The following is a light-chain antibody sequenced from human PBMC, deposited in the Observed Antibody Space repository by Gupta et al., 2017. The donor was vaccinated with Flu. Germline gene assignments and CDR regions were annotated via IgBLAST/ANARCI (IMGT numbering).Light chain of an antibody. J-gene: IGKJ1*01. CDR2: DAS. Sequence: RSTLWSPGGGGAILCCEVRRGVVRCLAWYQQKPGKAPRILIYDASKLGSGVPSRFSGSGSGTDIPLTISSLQPEDFGVYYCQQYESSSGAFGQGTKVEIK. V-gene: IGKV1-5*01. CDR1: RGVVRC. CDR3: QQYESSSGA.